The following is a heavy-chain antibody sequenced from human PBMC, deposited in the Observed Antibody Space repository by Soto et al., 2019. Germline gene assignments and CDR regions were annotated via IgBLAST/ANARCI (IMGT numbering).Heavy chain of an antibody. Sequence: PSETLSLTCTVSGDSINNYYWTWIRQPPGKGLEWIGYIYDSGSTSYNPSLKSRLTISVDTSKNQFSLKLKSVTAADTAVYYCARGTKYYYQGMDVWGQGTTVTVS. J-gene: IGHJ6*02. CDR3: ARGTKYYYQGMDV. V-gene: IGHV4-59*01. CDR1: GDSINNYY. CDR2: IYDSGST.